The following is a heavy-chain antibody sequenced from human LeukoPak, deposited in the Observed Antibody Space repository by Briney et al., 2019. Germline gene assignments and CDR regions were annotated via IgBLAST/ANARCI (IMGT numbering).Heavy chain of an antibody. CDR3: ARGRTYGSGVYYYYYMDV. Sequence: ASVKVSCKASGYTFTSYGISWVRQAPGQGLEWMGWISAYNGNTNYAQKLQGRVTMTTDTSTSTAYMELRSLRSDDTAVCYCARGRTYGSGVYYYYYMDVCGKGTTVTVSS. CDR2: ISAYNGNT. D-gene: IGHD3-10*01. J-gene: IGHJ6*03. CDR1: GYTFTSYG. V-gene: IGHV1-18*01.